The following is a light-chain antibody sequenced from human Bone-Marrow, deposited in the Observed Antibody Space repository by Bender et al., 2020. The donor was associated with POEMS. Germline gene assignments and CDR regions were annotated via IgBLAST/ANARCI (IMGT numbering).Light chain of an antibody. J-gene: IGLJ2*01. CDR2: DVY. V-gene: IGLV2-14*03. Sequence: QSALTQPASVSGSPGQSITISCAGTSSDVGAYNYVTWYQQRPGKAPKIVISDVYNRPSGVSNRFSGSKSGNTASLTISGLQAEDEADYHCCSYAGSNTLIFGGGTKVTVL. CDR3: CSYAGSNTLI. CDR1: SSDVGAYNY.